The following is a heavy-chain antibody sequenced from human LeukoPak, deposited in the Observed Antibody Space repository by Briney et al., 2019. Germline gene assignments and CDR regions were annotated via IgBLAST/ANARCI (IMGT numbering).Heavy chain of an antibody. D-gene: IGHD3-9*01. CDR2: ISSSGSTI. Sequence: GGSLRLSCAASGFTFSNFEMNWVRQAPGKGLEWVSYISSSGSTIYYADSVKGRFTISRDNAKNSLYLQMNSLRAEDTAIYYCAIEDYDLLTGYSLGADYWGQGTLVTVSS. CDR1: GFTFSNFE. V-gene: IGHV3-48*03. CDR3: AIEDYDLLTGYSLGADY. J-gene: IGHJ4*02.